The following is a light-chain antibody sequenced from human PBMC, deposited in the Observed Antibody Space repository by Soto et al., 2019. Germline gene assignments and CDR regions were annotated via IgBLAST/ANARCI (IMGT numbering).Light chain of an antibody. Sequence: DIQLTQSPSSLSASVGDRVTITCRASQSISIYLHWYQQKPGKVPELLIYAASNLRSGVPSRFSGSGSGTDFTLTINSLQPEDFATYYCQQSYSPSSTFGPGTPLEMK. CDR3: QQSYSPSST. CDR1: QSISIY. CDR2: AAS. J-gene: IGKJ5*01. V-gene: IGKV1-39*01.